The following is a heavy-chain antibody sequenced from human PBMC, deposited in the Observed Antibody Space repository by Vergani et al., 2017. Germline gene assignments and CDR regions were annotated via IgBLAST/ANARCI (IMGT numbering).Heavy chain of an antibody. J-gene: IGHJ6*02. CDR1: GDSLRGHY. Sequence: QVQLRQWGAGLVKPSETLSLTCGIYGDSLRGHYWSWIRQSPGKGLEWIGQINHSGGTNYNPSLKSRVTIFLDTSKSQFSLKVTSVTAADTAVYFCARGKYNSGDYYYYYGLDVWGQGTTATVSS. V-gene: IGHV4-34*02. CDR3: ARGKYNSGDYYYYYGLDV. CDR2: INHSGGT. D-gene: IGHD3-22*01.